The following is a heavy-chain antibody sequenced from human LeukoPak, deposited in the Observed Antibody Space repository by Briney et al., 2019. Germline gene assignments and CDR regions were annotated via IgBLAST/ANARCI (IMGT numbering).Heavy chain of an antibody. CDR1: GFTFSNYG. CDR2: ISSSSSSI. V-gene: IGHV3-21*01. J-gene: IGHJ4*02. CDR3: ARLADYGNYGPREYLDY. D-gene: IGHD4-11*01. Sequence: GGSLRLSCAASGFTFSNYGMNWVRQAPGKGLEWVSSISSSSSSIYYADSLKGRFAISRDNAKTSLYLQMNSLRAEDTAVYYCARLADYGNYGPREYLDYWGQGTLVTVSS.